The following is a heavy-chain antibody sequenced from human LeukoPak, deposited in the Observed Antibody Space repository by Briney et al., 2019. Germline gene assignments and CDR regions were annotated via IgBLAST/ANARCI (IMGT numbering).Heavy chain of an antibody. V-gene: IGHV4-61*01. CDR2: IYYSGST. D-gene: IGHD2-2*01. J-gene: IGHJ6*03. Sequence: PSETLSLTCTVSGGSISSGSYYWSWIRQPPGKGLEWIGFIYYSGSTNYNPSLKSRVTISVDTSKNQFSLKLSSVTAADTAVYYCARSAPYCSSTSCPTDYYYYYYMDVWGKGTTVTVSS. CDR3: ARSAPYCSSTSCPTDYYYYYYMDV. CDR1: GGSISSGSYY.